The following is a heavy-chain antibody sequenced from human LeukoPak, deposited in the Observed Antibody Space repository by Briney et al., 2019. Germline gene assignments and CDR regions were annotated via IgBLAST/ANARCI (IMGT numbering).Heavy chain of an antibody. CDR2: INHSGST. V-gene: IGHV4-34*01. J-gene: IGHJ4*02. CDR1: GGSFSGYY. D-gene: IGHD3-10*01. Sequence: PSETLSLTCAVYGGSFSGYYWSWIRQPPGKGLEWIGEINHSGSTYYNPSLKSRVTISVDRSKNQFSLKLSSVTAADTAVYYCARVGVRGVYFDYWGQGTLVTVSS. CDR3: ARVGVRGVYFDY.